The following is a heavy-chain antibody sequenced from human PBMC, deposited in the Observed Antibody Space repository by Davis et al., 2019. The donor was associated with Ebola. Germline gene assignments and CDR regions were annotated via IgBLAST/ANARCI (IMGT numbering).Heavy chain of an antibody. Sequence: ASVKVSCKASGYTFTSYGISWVRQAPGQGLEWMGWISAYNGNTNYAQKLQGRVTMTTDTSTSTAYMELRSLRSDDTAVYYCARAGHGWDPSEWYFDYWGQGTLVTVSS. CDR1: GYTFTSYG. D-gene: IGHD6-19*01. CDR3: ARAGHGWDPSEWYFDY. CDR2: ISAYNGNT. V-gene: IGHV1-18*01. J-gene: IGHJ4*02.